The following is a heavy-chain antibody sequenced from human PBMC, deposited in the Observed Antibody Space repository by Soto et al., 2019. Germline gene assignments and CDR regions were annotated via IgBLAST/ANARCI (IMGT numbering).Heavy chain of an antibody. CDR1: GFTFSSYS. CDR3: AREANYPNWFDP. CDR2: ISSSSSYI. D-gene: IGHD1-7*01. J-gene: IGHJ5*02. V-gene: IGHV3-21*01. Sequence: EVQLVESGGGLVKPGGSLRLSCAASGFTFSSYSMNWIRQAPGKGLEWVSSISSSSSYIYYADSVKGRFTISRDNAKNSLYLQMNSLRAEDTAVYYCAREANYPNWFDPWGQGTLVTVSS.